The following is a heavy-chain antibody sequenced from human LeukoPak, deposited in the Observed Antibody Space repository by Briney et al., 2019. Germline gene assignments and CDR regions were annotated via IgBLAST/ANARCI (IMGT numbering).Heavy chain of an antibody. Sequence: SGGSLRLSCAASGFTFSSYSMNWVRQAPGKGLEWVSYISSSSSTIYYADSVKGRFTISRDNAKNSLYLQMNSLRAEDTAVYYCARACGGDCYYMDVWGKGTTVTVSS. J-gene: IGHJ6*03. V-gene: IGHV3-48*01. CDR2: ISSSSSTI. CDR3: ARACGGDCYYMDV. D-gene: IGHD2-21*01. CDR1: GFTFSSYS.